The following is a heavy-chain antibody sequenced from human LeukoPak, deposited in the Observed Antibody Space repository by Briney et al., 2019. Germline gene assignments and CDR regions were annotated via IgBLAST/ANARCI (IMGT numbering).Heavy chain of an antibody. CDR1: GGTFSSYA. CDR3: ARARRVVPAAIMHYYYYMDV. J-gene: IGHJ6*03. D-gene: IGHD2-2*01. CDR2: ILPIFGTA. V-gene: IGHV1-69*05. Sequence: SVKVSCKASGGTFSSYAISWVRQAPGQGLEWMGGILPIFGTANYAQKFQGRVTITTDESTSTAYMELSSLRSEDTAVYYCARARRVVPAAIMHYYYYMDVWGKGTTVTVSS.